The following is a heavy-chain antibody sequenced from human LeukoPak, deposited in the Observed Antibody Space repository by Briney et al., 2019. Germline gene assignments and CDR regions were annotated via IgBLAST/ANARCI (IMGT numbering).Heavy chain of an antibody. CDR1: GYTFTTYD. CDR3: ARGRGSGHKENWFDP. J-gene: IGHJ5*02. Sequence: ASVKVSCKASGYTFTTYDINWVRQATGQGLEWMGWMNPVRGNTGYVQKFQGRVTMTRNTSISTAYMELSSLKSEDTAVYYCARGRGSGHKENWFDPWGQGTLVTVSS. D-gene: IGHD6-19*01. CDR2: MNPVRGNT. V-gene: IGHV1-8*01.